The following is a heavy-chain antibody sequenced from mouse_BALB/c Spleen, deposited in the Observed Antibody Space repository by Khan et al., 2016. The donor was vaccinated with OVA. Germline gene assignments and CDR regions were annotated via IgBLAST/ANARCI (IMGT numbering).Heavy chain of an antibody. D-gene: IGHD2-12*01. CDR2: IWGDGST. V-gene: IGHV2-6-1*01. Sequence: QMQLEESGPGLVAPSQSLSITCTISGFSLTNYGIHWVRQPPGKGLEWLVVIWGDGSTTYNSALKSRLTITKDNSKSQVFLKMNSLQTDDTAIYFCARQPYYRYKVNDYWGKGTPGNVSS. J-gene: IGHJ4*01. CDR3: ARQPYYRYKVNDY. CDR1: GFSLTNYG.